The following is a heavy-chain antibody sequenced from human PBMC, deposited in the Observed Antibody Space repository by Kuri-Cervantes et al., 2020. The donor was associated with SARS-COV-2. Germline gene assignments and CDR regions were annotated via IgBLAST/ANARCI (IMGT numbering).Heavy chain of an antibody. D-gene: IGHD2-2*01. V-gene: IGHV4-34*01. J-gene: IGHJ4*02. CDR1: GESFRDYF. CDR2: INHSGSA. CDR3: ARGHGAVVFLEYDY. Sequence: GSLRLSCAVYGESFRDYFWTWIRQPPGKGLEWIGEINHSGSADYDPSLKSRVTISVDTSKNQFSLKLSSVTAADTAVYYCARGHGAVVFLEYDYWGQGTLVTVSS.